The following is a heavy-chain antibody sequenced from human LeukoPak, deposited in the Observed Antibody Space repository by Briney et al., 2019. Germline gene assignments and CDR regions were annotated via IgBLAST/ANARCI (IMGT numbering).Heavy chain of an antibody. D-gene: IGHD6-13*01. J-gene: IGHJ4*02. CDR2: ISGSGAST. V-gene: IGHV3-23*01. CDR3: AKCGWYSSSWYQVY. Sequence: PGGSLRLSCAASGFTFSNYAMTWVRQAPGKGLEWVSAISGSGASTYYADSVKGRFTISRDNSNNTLFLQMTSLRAEDTAVYYCAKCGWYSSSWYQVYWGQGTLVTVSS. CDR1: GFTFSNYA.